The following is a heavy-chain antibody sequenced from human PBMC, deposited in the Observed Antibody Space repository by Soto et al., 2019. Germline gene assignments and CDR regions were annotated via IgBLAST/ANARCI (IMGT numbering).Heavy chain of an antibody. CDR3: ARGRQWLVF. V-gene: IGHV3-33*01. CDR2: IWYERSNK. CDR1: GFTFSRYG. Sequence: QVQLVESGGGVVQPGRSLRLSCAASGFTFSRYGMHWVRQAPGKGLEWVAVIWYERSNKYYADSGTGRCTISRDNSKNTLYQQINSLRAEDTAVNYCARGRQWLVFCGQGNLDTVSS. J-gene: IGHJ4*02. D-gene: IGHD6-19*01.